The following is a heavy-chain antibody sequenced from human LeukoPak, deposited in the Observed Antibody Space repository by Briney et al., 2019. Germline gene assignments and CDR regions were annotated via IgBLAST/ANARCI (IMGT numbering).Heavy chain of an antibody. CDR2: IYYSGST. Sequence: SETLSLTCTVSGGSISSYCWSWIRQPPGKGLEWIGYIYYSGSTNYNPSLKSRVTISVDTSQNQFSLKLSSVTAADTAVYYCARYDSSGYRFDYWGQGTLVTVSS. J-gene: IGHJ4*02. V-gene: IGHV4-59*08. CDR3: ARYDSSGYRFDY. CDR1: GGSISSYC. D-gene: IGHD3-22*01.